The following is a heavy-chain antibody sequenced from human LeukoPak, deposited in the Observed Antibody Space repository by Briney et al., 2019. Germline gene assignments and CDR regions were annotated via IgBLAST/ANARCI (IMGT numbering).Heavy chain of an antibody. J-gene: IGHJ4*02. D-gene: IGHD3-16*02. CDR3: ARGCLGDHIWGSYRYTYFDY. V-gene: IGHV4-59*01. CDR2: IYYSGST. Sequence: SETLSLTCTVSGGSISSYYWSWIRQPPGKGLEWIGYIYYSGSTNCNPSLKSRVTISVDTSKDQFSLKLSSVTAADTAVYYCARGCLGDHIWGSYRYTYFDYWGQGTLVTVSS. CDR1: GGSISSYY.